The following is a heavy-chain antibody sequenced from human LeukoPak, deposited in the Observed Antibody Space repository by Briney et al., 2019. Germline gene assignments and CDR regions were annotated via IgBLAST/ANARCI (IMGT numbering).Heavy chain of an antibody. D-gene: IGHD1-26*01. Sequence: GGSLRLSCAASGFTFSSYAMIWVRQAPGKGLEWVSVIYSGGSTYYADSVKGRFTISRDNSKNTLYLQMNSLRAEDTAVYYCARGWELPYYFDYWGQGTLVTVSS. CDR1: GFTFSSYA. CDR2: IYSGGST. CDR3: ARGWELPYYFDY. J-gene: IGHJ4*02. V-gene: IGHV3-53*01.